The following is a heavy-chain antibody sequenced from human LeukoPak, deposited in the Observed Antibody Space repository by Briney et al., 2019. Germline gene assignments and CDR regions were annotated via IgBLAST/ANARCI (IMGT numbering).Heavy chain of an antibody. CDR1: GGSFSDYY. Sequence: SETLSLTCAVSGGSFSDYYWSWIRQFPGKGLQWIGEVNHVGSTNYNPSLKSRLTISVDTSKNQFSLKLTSVTAADTAVYYCARVSPYSSSWYYFDYWGQGILVTVSS. J-gene: IGHJ4*02. D-gene: IGHD6-13*01. V-gene: IGHV4-34*01. CDR2: VNHVGST. CDR3: ARVSPYSSSWYYFDY.